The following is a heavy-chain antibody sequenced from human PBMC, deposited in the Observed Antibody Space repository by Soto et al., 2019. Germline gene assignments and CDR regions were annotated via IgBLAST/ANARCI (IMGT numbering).Heavy chain of an antibody. Sequence: ASVKVSCKASGYTFTSYGISWVRQAPGQGLEWMGWISAYNGNTNYAQKLQGRVTMTTDTSTSTAYMELRSLRSDDTAVYYCAREDEWLGLKTELYYFDYWGQGTLVTVSS. CDR2: ISAYNGNT. D-gene: IGHD6-19*01. CDR3: AREDEWLGLKTELYYFDY. J-gene: IGHJ4*02. V-gene: IGHV1-18*01. CDR1: GYTFTSYG.